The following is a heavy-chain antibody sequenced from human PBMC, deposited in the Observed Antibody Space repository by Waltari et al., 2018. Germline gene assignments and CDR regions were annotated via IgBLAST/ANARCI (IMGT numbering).Heavy chain of an antibody. V-gene: IGHV4-34*01. J-gene: IGHJ6*02. CDR2: INHSGST. CDR1: GGSFSGYY. Sequence: QVQLQQWGAGLLKPSETLSLTCAVYGGSFSGYYWSWIRQPPGKGLEWIGEINHSGSTNYNPSLRRRVTISVDTSKNQSSRKLSSVTAADTAVYYCARGRRPPAYYYDSSGAGMDVWGQGTTVTVSS. CDR3: ARGRRPPAYYYDSSGAGMDV. D-gene: IGHD3-22*01.